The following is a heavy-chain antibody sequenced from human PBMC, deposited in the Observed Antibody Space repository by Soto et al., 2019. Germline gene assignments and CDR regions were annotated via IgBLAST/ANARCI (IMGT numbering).Heavy chain of an antibody. J-gene: IGHJ5*01. Sequence: SETLSLNCSVSGGSISSSSYYCGWIRQPPGKGLEWIGYIYYSGSTNYNPSLKSRVTISIDTSKNQFSLKLSSVTAADTAVYYCARRVSSSWAWFDSWGQGTLVTVSS. CDR1: GGSISSSSYY. CDR3: ARRVSSSWAWFDS. V-gene: IGHV4-61*05. CDR2: IYYSGST. D-gene: IGHD6-13*01.